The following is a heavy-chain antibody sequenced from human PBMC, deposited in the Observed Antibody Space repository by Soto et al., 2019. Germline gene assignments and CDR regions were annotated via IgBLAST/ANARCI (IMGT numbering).Heavy chain of an antibody. CDR2: IGGGSDST. D-gene: IGHD6-13*01. J-gene: IGHJ4*02. CDR3: AKESRGIAPTVTGC. CDR1: GFRFSNYW. V-gene: IGHV3-23*01. Sequence: GGSLRLSCAASGFRFSNYWMHWVRQVPGKGLEWVSRIGGGSDSTYYADCVKGRFTISRDNSKNTLHLQMNSLRAEDTAVYFCAKESRGIAPTVTGCWGQGTLVTVSS.